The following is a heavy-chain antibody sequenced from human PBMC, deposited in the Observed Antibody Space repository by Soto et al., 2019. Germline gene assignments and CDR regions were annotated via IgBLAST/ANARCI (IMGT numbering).Heavy chain of an antibody. J-gene: IGHJ6*02. V-gene: IGHV1-18*01. CDR1: GYTFINHG. CDR2: IRFHNDNT. CDR3: ATYNSGCGPYGMDV. D-gene: IGHD6-19*01. Sequence: QAQLVQSGAEVKKPGASVKVSCKASGYTFINHGISWVRQAPGQGLEWMGGIRFHNDNTNYAPKFQGRVTITTHTSTSTSHMDLRRLRSEDTSVHSCATYNSGCGPYGMDVWGQGTRVTVSS.